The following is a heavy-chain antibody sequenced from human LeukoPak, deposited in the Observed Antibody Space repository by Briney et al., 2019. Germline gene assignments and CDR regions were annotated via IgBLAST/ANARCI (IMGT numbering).Heavy chain of an antibody. J-gene: IGHJ4*02. CDR1: GGSISTSSSY. D-gene: IGHD6-19*01. CDR3: ARHDHTNAWFQTFDY. CDR2: IYYTGVT. V-gene: IGHV4-39*01. Sequence: KPSETLSLTCTVSGGSISTSSSYWGWVRQPPGGGLEWIGSIYYTGVTYYNPSLKSRLTISLDTSKNQFSLKLTSVTAPDTAVYYCARHDHTNAWFQTFDYWGQGALVTVSS.